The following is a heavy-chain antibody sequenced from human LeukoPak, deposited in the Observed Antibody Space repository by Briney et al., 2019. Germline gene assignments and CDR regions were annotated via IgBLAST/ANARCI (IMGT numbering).Heavy chain of an antibody. CDR2: INPNSGGT. Sequence: ASVKVSCKASGYTFTGYYMHWVRQAPGQGLEWMGWINPNSGGTNYAQKFQGWVTMTRDTSISTAYMELSRLRSEDTAVYYCARGTDTAMVEWYYYYYGMDVWGQGTTVTVSS. CDR1: GYTFTGYY. V-gene: IGHV1-2*04. CDR3: ARGTDTAMVEWYYYYYGMDV. D-gene: IGHD5-18*01. J-gene: IGHJ6*02.